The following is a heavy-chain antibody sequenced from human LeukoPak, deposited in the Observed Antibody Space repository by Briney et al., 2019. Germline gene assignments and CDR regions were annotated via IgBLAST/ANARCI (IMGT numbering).Heavy chain of an antibody. J-gene: IGHJ4*02. CDR2: INTNTGNP. D-gene: IGHD6-13*01. CDR3: ARGPEQLVLHGFDY. V-gene: IGHV7-4-1*02. CDR1: GYTFTSYA. Sequence: ASVKVSCKASGYTFTSYAMNWVRQAPGQGLEWMGWINTNTGNPTYAQGFTGRFVFSLDTSVSTAYLQISSLKAEDTAVYYCARGPEQLVLHGFDYWGQGTLVTVSP.